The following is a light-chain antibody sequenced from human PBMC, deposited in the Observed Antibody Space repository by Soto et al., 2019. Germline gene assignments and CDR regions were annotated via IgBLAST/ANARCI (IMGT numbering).Light chain of an antibody. Sequence: EIVLTQSPATLSLSPGERATLSCRASQSVSSYLVWYQQKPGQAPRLLIFDAFNRATGIPARFSGSGSGTDFTLTISSLEPEDFAFYFCQQRSSWPLTIGGGTKVEIK. CDR2: DAF. CDR3: QQRSSWPLT. V-gene: IGKV3-11*01. CDR1: QSVSSY. J-gene: IGKJ4*01.